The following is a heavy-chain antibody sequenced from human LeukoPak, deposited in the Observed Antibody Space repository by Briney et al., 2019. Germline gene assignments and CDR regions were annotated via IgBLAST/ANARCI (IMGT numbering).Heavy chain of an antibody. Sequence: GRSLRLSCAASGFTFDDYAMHWVRQAPGKGLEWVSGTSWNSGSIGYADSVKGRFTISRDNAKNSLYLQMNSLRAEDMALYYCAKDMGYSYGYSGAFDYWGQGTLVTVSS. V-gene: IGHV3-9*03. CDR3: AKDMGYSYGYSGAFDY. CDR1: GFTFDDYA. J-gene: IGHJ4*02. D-gene: IGHD5-18*01. CDR2: TSWNSGSI.